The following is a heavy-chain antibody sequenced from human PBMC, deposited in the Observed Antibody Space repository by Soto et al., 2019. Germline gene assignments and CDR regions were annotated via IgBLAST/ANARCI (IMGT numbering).Heavy chain of an antibody. Sequence: QVHLVQSGAEVKKPGASVKVSCKASGYTFTNYGISWVRQAPGQGLEWMGWISVYNGDRKNAQKFQGRVTMTTDTSTSTAYMALRSLRSDDTAVYFCARDLTAPSLFDYWGQGTLVTVSS. CDR3: ARDLTAPSLFDY. CDR2: ISVYNGDR. V-gene: IGHV1-18*01. CDR1: GYTFTNYG. J-gene: IGHJ4*02. D-gene: IGHD5-18*01.